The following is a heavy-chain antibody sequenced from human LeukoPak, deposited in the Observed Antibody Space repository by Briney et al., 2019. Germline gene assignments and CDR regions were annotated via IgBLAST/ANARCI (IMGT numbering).Heavy chain of an antibody. D-gene: IGHD3-3*01. CDR1: GYTFTSYA. V-gene: IGHV1-3*01. CDR2: INAGNGNT. Sequence: GASVKVSCKASGYTFTSYAMHWVRQAPGQRLEWMGWINAGNGNTKYSQKFQGRVAITRDTSASTAYMELRSLRSDDTAVYYCARAGYDFWSGYGPNTDYWGQGTLVTVSS. J-gene: IGHJ4*02. CDR3: ARAGYDFWSGYGPNTDY.